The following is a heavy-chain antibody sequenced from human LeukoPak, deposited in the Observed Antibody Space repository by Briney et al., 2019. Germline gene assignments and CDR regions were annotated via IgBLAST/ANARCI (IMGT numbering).Heavy chain of an antibody. V-gene: IGHV3-23*01. J-gene: IGHJ3*01. D-gene: IGHD6-13*01. CDR1: GFIFNNYA. CDR2: IGGSGSTT. CDR3: ARGASSWEYTTFDV. Sequence: GGSLRLSCAASGFIFNNYAMHWVRQAPGGGLEWVSTIGGSGSTTFYADSVEGRFTISRDNPKNALFLQMNSLRAEDMAIYYCARGASSWEYTTFDVWGQGTIVTVSS.